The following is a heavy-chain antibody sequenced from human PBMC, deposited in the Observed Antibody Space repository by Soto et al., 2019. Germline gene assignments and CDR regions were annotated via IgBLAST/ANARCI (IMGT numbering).Heavy chain of an antibody. CDR2: IGGSGGNT. CDR3: AGVAFLFLNSTVY. CDR1: GFIFNAYA. Sequence: EVQLLESGGGLVQPGGSLRLSCAASGFIFNAYAMTWVRQAPGKGLEWVSAIGGSGGNTYYAASVKGRFTISRDNSKDTVDVEMKRLRVDVRTVYFCAGVAFLFLNSTVYWGKGSLVTVSS. V-gene: IGHV3-23*01. D-gene: IGHD5-12*01. J-gene: IGHJ4*02.